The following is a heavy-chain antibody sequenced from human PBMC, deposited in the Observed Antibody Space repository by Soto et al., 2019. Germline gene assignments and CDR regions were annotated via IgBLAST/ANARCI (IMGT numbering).Heavy chain of an antibody. CDR1: GYTFTGYY. V-gene: IGHV1-2*04. Sequence: ASVKVSCKASGYTFTGYYMHWVRQAPGQGLEWMGWINPNSGGTNYAQKFQGWVTMTRDTSISTAYMELSRLRSDDTAVYYCGISSGPRAFPYSNGMDVWGKGPTATLSS. CDR3: GISSGPRAFPYSNGMDV. CDR2: INPNSGGT. D-gene: IGHD3-22*01. J-gene: IGHJ6*04.